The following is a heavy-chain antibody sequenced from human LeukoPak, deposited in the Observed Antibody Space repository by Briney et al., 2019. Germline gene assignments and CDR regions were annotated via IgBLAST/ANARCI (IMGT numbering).Heavy chain of an antibody. D-gene: IGHD1-14*01. V-gene: IGHV3-53*01. CDR1: GFAVGSNY. CDR2: IYSGGAI. J-gene: IGHJ4*02. Sequence: GGSLRLSCVASGFAVGSNYMSWVRQAPGKGLEWVSLIYSGGAIRYADSVKGRFTISRDSSKNTLFLQMNDLTVEDTARYYCARRPGNWGQGILVTVSS. CDR3: ARRPGN.